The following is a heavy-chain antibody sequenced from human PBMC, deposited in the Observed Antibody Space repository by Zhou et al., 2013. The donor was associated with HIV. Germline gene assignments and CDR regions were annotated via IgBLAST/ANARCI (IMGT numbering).Heavy chain of an antibody. Sequence: QVQLVQSGAEVKKPGASVKVSCKASGYTFTGYYMHWVRQAPGQGLEWMGWINPNSGGSNYAQKFQGRVTMTRDTSISTAYMELTRLRSDDTALYYCARTLRPTAFGELQASGYWGQGTLVTVSS. J-gene: IGHJ4*02. CDR2: INPNSGGS. V-gene: IGHV1-2*02. CDR3: ARTLRPTAFGELQASGY. D-gene: IGHD3-3*01. CDR1: GYTFTGYY.